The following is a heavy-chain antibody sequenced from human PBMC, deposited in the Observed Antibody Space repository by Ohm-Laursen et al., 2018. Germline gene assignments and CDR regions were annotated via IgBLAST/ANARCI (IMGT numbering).Heavy chain of an antibody. CDR3: ASLGY. CDR2: ISGSGGST. J-gene: IGHJ4*02. CDR1: GFTFIDYD. Sequence: SLRLSCAVSGFTFIDYDMSWIRQTPGKGLEWVSAISGSGGSTYYADSVKGRFTISRDNSKNTLYLQMNSLRVEDTAVYYCASLGYWGQGTLVTVSS. V-gene: IGHV3-23*01. D-gene: IGHD3-16*01.